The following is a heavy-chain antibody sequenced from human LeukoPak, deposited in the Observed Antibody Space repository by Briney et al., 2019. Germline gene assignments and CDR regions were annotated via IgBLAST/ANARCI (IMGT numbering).Heavy chain of an antibody. CDR1: GYTFTSYY. Sequence: ASVKVSCKASGYTFTSYYMHWVRQAPGQGLEWMGISNPSGGSTSYAQKFQGRVTMTRDTSTSTVYMELSSLRSEDTAVYYCARDTETYYDSSGYLDYWGQGTLVTVSS. CDR3: ARDTETYYDSSGYLDY. V-gene: IGHV1-46*01. D-gene: IGHD3-22*01. J-gene: IGHJ4*02. CDR2: SNPSGGST.